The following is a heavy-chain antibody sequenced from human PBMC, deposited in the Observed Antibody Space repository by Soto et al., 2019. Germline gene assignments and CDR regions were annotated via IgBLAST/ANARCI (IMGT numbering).Heavy chain of an antibody. Sequence: QVQLQESGPGLVKASETLSLTCTVSGGSISSNYWTWIRQPPGKGLEVIGYVYNSVSNNYNPSLESWITSSGNTLKSQFSLKVNSMTAAGPAGYACARYRREAVAGYTLHNWGQGILVTFSP. J-gene: IGHJ4*02. CDR3: ARYRREAVAGYTLHN. CDR2: VYNSVSN. CDR1: GGSISSNY. V-gene: IGHV4-59*01. D-gene: IGHD6-13*01.